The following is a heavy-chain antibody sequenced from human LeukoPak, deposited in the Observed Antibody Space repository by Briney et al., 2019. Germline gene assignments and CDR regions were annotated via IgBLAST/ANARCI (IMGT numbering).Heavy chain of an antibody. J-gene: IGHJ6*02. CDR1: GGSFSGYY. V-gene: IGHV4-34*01. D-gene: IGHD3-10*01. CDR2: INHSGST. Sequence: SETLSLTCAVYGGSFSGYYWSWIRQPPGKGLEWVGEINHSGSTDYNPSLKRRVTISVDTSKNQFSLKLSSVTAADTAVYYCARDTMVRGVPFYYYYGMDVWGQGTTVTVSS. CDR3: ARDTMVRGVPFYYYYGMDV.